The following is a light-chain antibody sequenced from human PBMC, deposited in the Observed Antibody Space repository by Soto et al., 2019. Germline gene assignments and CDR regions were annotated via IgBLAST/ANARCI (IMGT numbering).Light chain of an antibody. V-gene: IGLV2-14*01. J-gene: IGLJ2*01. Sequence: QSALTQPASVSGSPGQSIAISCTGTSSDVGNFNCVSWYQQHPGKVPKLMIYEVTNRPSGVSDRFSGSKSGNTASLTISGLQAEDEADYYCSSCTTSNTLVFGGGTKLTV. CDR1: SSDVGNFNC. CDR2: EVT. CDR3: SSCTTSNTLV.